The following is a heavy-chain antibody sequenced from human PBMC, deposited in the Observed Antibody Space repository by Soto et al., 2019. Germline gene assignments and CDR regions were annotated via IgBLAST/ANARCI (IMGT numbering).Heavy chain of an antibody. J-gene: IGHJ6*02. CDR3: STDIGIYGLVR. D-gene: IGHD5-12*01. Sequence: EVQLVESGGGFVQPGGSLRLSCVASRFSFTNAWMSWVRQAPGKGPEWVGRIKSKTDGGTADYAAPVKGRFTISRADSQNTLYLHMDSVKDACPDLYYCSTDIGIYGLVRWGQGTTVTVS. CDR1: RFSFTNAW. CDR2: IKSKTDGGTA. V-gene: IGHV3-15*01.